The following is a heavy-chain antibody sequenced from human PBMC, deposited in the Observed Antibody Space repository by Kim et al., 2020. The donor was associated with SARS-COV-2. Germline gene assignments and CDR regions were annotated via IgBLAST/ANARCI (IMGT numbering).Heavy chain of an antibody. CDR1: GYSISSGYY. J-gene: IGHJ4*02. Sequence: SETLSLTCTVSGYSISSGYYWGWIRQPPGKGLEWIGNIYHSGSTYYNPSLKSRVTISVDTSKNQFSLKLSSVTAADTAVYYCARVVGSGFIRTRCDYWGQGTLVTVSS. CDR2: IYHSGST. D-gene: IGHD3-22*01. CDR3: ARVVGSGFIRTRCDY. V-gene: IGHV4-38-2*02.